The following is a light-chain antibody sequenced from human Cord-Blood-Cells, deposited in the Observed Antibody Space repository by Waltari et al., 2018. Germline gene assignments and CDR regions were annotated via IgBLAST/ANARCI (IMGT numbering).Light chain of an antibody. J-gene: IGKJ3*01. V-gene: IGKV3-20*01. Sequence: VLTQSPGTLSLSPGERATLSCRSSQSVSSSYLAWYQQKPGQAPRLLIYGASSRATGIPDRFSGSGSGTDFTLTISRLEPEDFAVYYCQQYGSSPFTFGPGTKVDIK. CDR1: QSVSSSY. CDR2: GAS. CDR3: QQYGSSPFT.